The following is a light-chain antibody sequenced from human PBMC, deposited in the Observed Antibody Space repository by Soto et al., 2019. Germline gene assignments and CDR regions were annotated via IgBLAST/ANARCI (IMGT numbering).Light chain of an antibody. CDR1: NSDVGAYDY. J-gene: IGLJ1*01. Sequence: QSVLTQPASVSGSPGQSITISCTGTNSDVGAYDYVSWYQQHPDKAPKLMIYEVSNRPSGVSNRFSGSKSVNTATLTISGLQADDEADYYCGSYTSSSTRVFGTGTKVTVL. CDR2: EVS. CDR3: GSYTSSSTRV. V-gene: IGLV2-14*03.